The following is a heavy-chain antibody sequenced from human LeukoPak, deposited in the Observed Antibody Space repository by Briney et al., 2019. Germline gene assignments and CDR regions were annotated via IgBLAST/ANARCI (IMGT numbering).Heavy chain of an antibody. CDR3: ARGIAAAGNHNWFDP. J-gene: IGHJ5*02. V-gene: IGHV4-34*01. Sequence: SETLSLTCAVYGGSFSGYYWSWIRQPPGKGLEWIGEINHSGSTNYNPSLKSRVTISVDTSRNQFSLKLSSVTAADTAVYYCARGIAAAGNHNWFDPWGQGTLVTASS. D-gene: IGHD6-13*01. CDR1: GGSFSGYY. CDR2: INHSGST.